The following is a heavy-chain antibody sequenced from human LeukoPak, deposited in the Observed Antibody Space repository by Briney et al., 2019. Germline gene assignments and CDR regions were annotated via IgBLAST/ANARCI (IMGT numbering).Heavy chain of an antibody. CDR2: IIPIFGTA. Sequence: SVKVSCKASGGTFSSYAISWVRQAPGQGLEWMGGIIPIFGTANYAQKFQGRVTITADESTSTAYMELSSLRSEDTAVYYCARGYSYGNGPFDYWGQGTLVTVSS. CDR1: GGTFSSYA. CDR3: ARGYSYGNGPFDY. V-gene: IGHV1-69*13. D-gene: IGHD5-18*01. J-gene: IGHJ4*02.